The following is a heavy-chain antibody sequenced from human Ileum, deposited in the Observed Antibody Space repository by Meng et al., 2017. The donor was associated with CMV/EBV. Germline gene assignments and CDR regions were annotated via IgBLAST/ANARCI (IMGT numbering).Heavy chain of an antibody. Sequence: GESLKIPCKGSGYSFTSYWIARVRQMPGKGLEWMGIIYPGDSDTRYSPSFQGQVTISADKSISTAYLQWSSLKASDTAMYYCARLLSGSYSRFDSWGQGTLVTVSS. V-gene: IGHV5-51*01. CDR2: IYPGDSDT. CDR1: GYSFTSYW. CDR3: ARLLSGSYSRFDS. D-gene: IGHD1-26*01. J-gene: IGHJ4*02.